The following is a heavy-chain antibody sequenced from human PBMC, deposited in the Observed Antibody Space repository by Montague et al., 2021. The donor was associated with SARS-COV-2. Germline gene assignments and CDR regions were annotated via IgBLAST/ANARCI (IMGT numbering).Heavy chain of an antibody. CDR2: IYYSGST. D-gene: IGHD2-2*01. J-gene: IGHJ5*02. CDR3: ASHIGPYCSSTSCHQYNWLDP. V-gene: IGHV4-39*01. CDR1: GGSISSSSYC. Sequence: SETLSLTCAVSGGSISSSSYCWGWIRQPPGKGLEWIGSIYYSGSTYYNPSLKSRVTISVDTSKNQFSLKLSSVTAADTAVYYCASHIGPYCSSTSCHQYNWLDPWGQGTLVTVSS.